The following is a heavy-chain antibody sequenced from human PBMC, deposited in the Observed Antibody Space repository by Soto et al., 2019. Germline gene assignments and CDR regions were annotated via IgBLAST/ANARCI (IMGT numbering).Heavy chain of an antibody. V-gene: IGHV1-18*01. Sequence: QVQLVQSGAEVKKPGASVKVSCKASGYTFTSYGISWVRQAPGQGLEWMGWISAYNGNTNYAQKLQGRVTMTTDTSTSTAYMELRSLRSDDTAVYHCARDTGGYSYGYREYYYYGMDVWGQGTTVTVSS. CDR1: GYTFTSYG. D-gene: IGHD5-18*01. J-gene: IGHJ6*02. CDR3: ARDTGGYSYGYREYYYYGMDV. CDR2: ISAYNGNT.